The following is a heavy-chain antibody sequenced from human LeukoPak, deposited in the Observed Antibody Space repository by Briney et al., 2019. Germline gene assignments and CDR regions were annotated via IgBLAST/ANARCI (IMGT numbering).Heavy chain of an antibody. Sequence: GGSLRLSCAASGFTFSDYYMSWIRQAPGKGLEWVSYISSSGSTIYYADSVKGRFTISRDNAKNSLYLQMNSLRAKDTAVYYCARDQVDTAMVRDPFDYWGQGTLVTVSS. CDR1: GFTFSDYY. CDR3: ARDQVDTAMVRDPFDY. V-gene: IGHV3-11*01. J-gene: IGHJ4*02. CDR2: ISSSGSTI. D-gene: IGHD5-18*01.